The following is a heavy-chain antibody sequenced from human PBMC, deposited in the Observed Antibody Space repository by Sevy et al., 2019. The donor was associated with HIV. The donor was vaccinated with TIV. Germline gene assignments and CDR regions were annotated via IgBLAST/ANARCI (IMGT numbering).Heavy chain of an antibody. Sequence: SETLSLTCTVSGGSVSSGSYYWSWIRQPPGKGLEWIGYIYYSGSTNYNPSLKSRVTISVDTSKNQFSLKLSSVTAADTAVYYCARDVSYDSSGYDYAPYGMDVWGHGTTVTVSS. CDR1: GGSVSSGSYY. CDR2: IYYSGST. V-gene: IGHV4-61*01. D-gene: IGHD3-22*01. CDR3: ARDVSYDSSGYDYAPYGMDV. J-gene: IGHJ6*02.